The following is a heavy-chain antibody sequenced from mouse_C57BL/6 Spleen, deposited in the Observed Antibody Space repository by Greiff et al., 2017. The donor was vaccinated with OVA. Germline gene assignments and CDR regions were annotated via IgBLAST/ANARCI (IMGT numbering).Heavy chain of an antibody. V-gene: IGHV1-85*01. Sequence: VQQSGPELVKPGASVKLSCKASGYTFTSYDINWVKQRPGQGLEWIGWIYPRDGSTKYNEKFKGKATLTVDTSSSTAYMELHSLTSEDSAVYFCARRRRDKSYYFDYWGQGTTLTVSS. CDR2: IYPRDGST. J-gene: IGHJ2*01. CDR1: GYTFTSYD. CDR3: ARRRRDKSYYFDY.